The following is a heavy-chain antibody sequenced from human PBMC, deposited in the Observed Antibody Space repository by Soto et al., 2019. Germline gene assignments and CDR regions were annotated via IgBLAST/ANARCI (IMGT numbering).Heavy chain of an antibody. CDR2: IYYSGST. CDR3: ARDSSGQTGTLDY. D-gene: IGHD1-1*01. Sequence: PSETLSLTCTVSGGSISSGGYYWSWIRQHPGKGLEWIGYIYYSGSTYYNPSLKSRVTISVDTSKNQFSLKLSSATAADTAVYYCARDSSGQTGTLDYWGQGTLVTVSS. V-gene: IGHV4-31*03. CDR1: GGSISSGGYY. J-gene: IGHJ4*02.